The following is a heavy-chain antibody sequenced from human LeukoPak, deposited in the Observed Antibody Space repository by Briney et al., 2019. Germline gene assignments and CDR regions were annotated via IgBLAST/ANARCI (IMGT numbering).Heavy chain of an antibody. V-gene: IGHV3-23*01. D-gene: IGHD6-19*01. CDR2: LSGSGITT. CDR3: AKGIYSSGWSYFDY. CDR1: GFTFSSYA. Sequence: GGSLRLSCAASGFTFSSYAMSWVRQAPGKGLEWVSTLSGSGITTYYADSVKGRFTISRDNSKNSLYLQMNSLRAEDTAVYYCAKGIYSSGWSYFDYWGHGTLVTVSS. J-gene: IGHJ4*01.